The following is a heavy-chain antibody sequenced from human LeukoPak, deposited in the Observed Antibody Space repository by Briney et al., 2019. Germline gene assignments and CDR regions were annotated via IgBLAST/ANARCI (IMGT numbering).Heavy chain of an antibody. V-gene: IGHV3-49*03. CDR3: TRDRGAYNLYDY. J-gene: IGHJ4*02. D-gene: IGHD1-1*01. Sequence: PGGSLRLSCTASGFTFGDYAMSWIRQAPGKGLEWVGFIRSKAYGETADYAASVKGRFTISRGDSKAIAYLQMNSLKTEDTAVYHCTRDRGAYNLYDYWGQGTLVTVSS. CDR2: IRSKAYGETA. CDR1: GFTFGDYA.